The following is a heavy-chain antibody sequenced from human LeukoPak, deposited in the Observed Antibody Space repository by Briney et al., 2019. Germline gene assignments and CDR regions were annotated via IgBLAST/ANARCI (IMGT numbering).Heavy chain of an antibody. Sequence: SETLSLTCTVSNYSISTDYYWGWIRPPPGKGLGWIGTMYHSGSTYYNPSLKSRVTISVDTSKNQFSLKLSSVTAADTAVYYCTREEIHYSDSSGYSDYWGQGTLVTVSS. J-gene: IGHJ4*02. CDR3: TREEIHYSDSSGYSDY. V-gene: IGHV4-38-2*02. CDR2: MYHSGST. D-gene: IGHD3-22*01. CDR1: NYSISTDYY.